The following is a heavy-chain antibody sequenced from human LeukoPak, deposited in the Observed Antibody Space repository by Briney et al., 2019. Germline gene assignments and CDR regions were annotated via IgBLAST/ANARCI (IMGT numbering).Heavy chain of an antibody. CDR2: IYHSGST. J-gene: IGHJ5*02. V-gene: IGHV4-4*02. CDR1: GGSISSSKW. D-gene: IGHD3-10*01. CDR3: ARVNFGAGSSNWFDP. Sequence: PSETLSLTCAVSGGSISSSKWWSWVRPPPGKGLEWIGEIYHSGSTNYNPSLKSRVTISVDKSKSQFSLKLSSVTAADTAVYYCARVNFGAGSSNWFDPWGQGTLVTVSS.